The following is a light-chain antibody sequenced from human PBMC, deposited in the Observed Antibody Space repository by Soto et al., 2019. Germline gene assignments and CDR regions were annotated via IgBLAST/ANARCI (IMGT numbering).Light chain of an antibody. J-gene: IGKJ5*01. CDR1: QSVGGY. CDR2: DAS. CDR3: QQYGSSST. V-gene: IGKV3-11*01. Sequence: EIGLTQSPATLSWSPGERATLSCRASQSVGGYLAWYQQRPGQAPRVLIYDASNRATGIPARLSGSGSGTEFTLTISSIEPEDFAVYYCQQYGSSSTFGHGTRLEIK.